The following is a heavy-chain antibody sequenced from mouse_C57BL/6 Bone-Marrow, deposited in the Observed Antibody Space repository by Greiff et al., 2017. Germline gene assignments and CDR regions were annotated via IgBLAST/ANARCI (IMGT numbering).Heavy chain of an antibody. J-gene: IGHJ3*01. D-gene: IGHD1-1*01. CDR2: IDPETGGT. CDR1: GYTFTDYE. CDR3: TRYGSSPFAC. V-gene: IGHV1-15*01. Sequence: VQLQQSGAELVRPGASVTLSCKASGYTFTDYEMHWVKQTPVHGLEWIGAIDPETGGTAYNQKFKGKAILTADKSSSTAYMELRSLTSEDSAVYYCTRYGSSPFACWGQGTLVTVSA.